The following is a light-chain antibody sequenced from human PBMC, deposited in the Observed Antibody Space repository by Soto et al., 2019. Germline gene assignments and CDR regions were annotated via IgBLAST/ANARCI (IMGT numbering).Light chain of an antibody. CDR1: QSISSW. V-gene: IGKV1-5*03. J-gene: IGKJ1*01. CDR3: QQYNSYSPWT. CDR2: KTS. Sequence: DSQMTQSPSTLSASVGDRVTITCRASQSISSWLAWYQQKPGRAPKLLIYKTSNLESGVPSRFSGSGSGTEFTLTISSLQPDDFATYYCQQYNSYSPWTFGQGTKVEIK.